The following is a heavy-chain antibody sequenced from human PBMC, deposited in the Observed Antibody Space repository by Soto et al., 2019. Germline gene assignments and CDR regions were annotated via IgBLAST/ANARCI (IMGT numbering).Heavy chain of an antibody. CDR3: ATMGNKETGLYYFDF. CDR2: ISYSGSA. CDR1: GGSISSGNYY. Sequence: QVQLQESGPGLVKPSQTLSLTCTVSGGSISSGNYYWSWIRQPPGKGLEWIGFISYSGSAHYNPSLKSRVNMSVDTSKKQFSLNLSFVTAADTAVYYCATMGNKETGLYYFDFWGQGTLFTVSS. J-gene: IGHJ4*02. V-gene: IGHV4-30-4*01. D-gene: IGHD2-8*01.